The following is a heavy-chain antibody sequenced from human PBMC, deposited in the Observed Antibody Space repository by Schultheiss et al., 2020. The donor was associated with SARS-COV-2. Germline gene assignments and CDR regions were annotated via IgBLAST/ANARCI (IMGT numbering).Heavy chain of an antibody. CDR1: GFTFSSYA. Sequence: GGSLRLSCAASGFTFSSYAMHWVRQAPGKGLEWVAVISYDGSNKYYADSVKGRFTISRDNSKNTLYLQMNSLRAEDTAVYYCAKESPLNYYDSSGSDYWGQGTLVTVSS. CDR3: AKESPLNYYDSSGSDY. J-gene: IGHJ4*02. V-gene: IGHV3-30*01. D-gene: IGHD3-22*01. CDR2: ISYDGSNK.